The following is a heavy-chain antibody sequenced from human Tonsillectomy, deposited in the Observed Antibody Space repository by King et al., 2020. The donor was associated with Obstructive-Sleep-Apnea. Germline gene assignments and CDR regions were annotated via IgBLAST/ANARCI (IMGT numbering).Heavy chain of an antibody. V-gene: IGHV3-49*03. CDR1: GFTFGDYA. D-gene: IGHD3-3*01. Sequence: VQLVESGGGLVQPGRSLRLSCTASGFTFGDYAMTWFRQASGKGLEWVGFIRSRAYGGTIEYAASVKGRFTISRDDSKCVAYLQMNSLKTEDTAVYYCTGYDFWSGIDYWGQGTLVTVSS. J-gene: IGHJ4*02. CDR3: TGYDFWSGIDY. CDR2: IRSRAYGGTI.